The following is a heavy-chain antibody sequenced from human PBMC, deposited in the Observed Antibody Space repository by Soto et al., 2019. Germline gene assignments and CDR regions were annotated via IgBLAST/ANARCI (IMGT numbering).Heavy chain of an antibody. V-gene: IGHV4-30-4*01. J-gene: IGHJ4*02. CDR2: IYSSGRT. Sequence: SETLSLTGTVSGDSISSGDYYWSWLRRPPGKGLEWIGYIYSSGRTDYNPSLKSRLTISEDTSKNQFSLRLRSVTAADTAVYYCGRAGSSGWYYFDYWGQGTLVTVSS. D-gene: IGHD6-19*01. CDR1: GDSISSGDYY. CDR3: GRAGSSGWYYFDY.